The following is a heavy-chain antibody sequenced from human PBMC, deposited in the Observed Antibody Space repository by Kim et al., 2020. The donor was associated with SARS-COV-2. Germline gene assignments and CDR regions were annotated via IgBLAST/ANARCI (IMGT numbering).Heavy chain of an antibody. CDR3: ARDADLELAKLSYWYFDL. D-gene: IGHD1-7*01. Sequence: ASVKVSCKASGYTFTSYAMHWVRQAPGQRLEWMGWINAGNGNTKYSQKFQGRVTITRDTSASTAYMELSSLRSEDTAVYYCARDADLELAKLSYWYFDLWGRGTLVTVSS. J-gene: IGHJ2*01. CDR2: INAGNGNT. V-gene: IGHV1-3*01. CDR1: GYTFTSYA.